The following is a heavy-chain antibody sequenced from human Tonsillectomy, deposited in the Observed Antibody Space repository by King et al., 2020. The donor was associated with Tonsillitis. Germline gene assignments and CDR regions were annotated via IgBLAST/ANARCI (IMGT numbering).Heavy chain of an antibody. J-gene: IGHJ4*02. D-gene: IGHD3-10*01. CDR1: GFTFSTYW. CDR3: VRDSVDSGCFDF. CDR2: ITSDASRT. Sequence: VQLVESGGDLVQPGGSLRISCAASGFTFSTYWMHWVRQAPGKGLVWVSHITSDASRTTYADSVKGRFTISRDNAKNTWYLQMSRLRAEDTAVYYCVRDSVDSGCFDFWGQGTLVTVSS. V-gene: IGHV3-74*01.